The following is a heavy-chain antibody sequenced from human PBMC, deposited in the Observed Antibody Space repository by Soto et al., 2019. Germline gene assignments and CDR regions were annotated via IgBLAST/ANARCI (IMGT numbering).Heavy chain of an antibody. CDR1: GGTIRSSSYY. Sequence: SETLSLTCTVSGGTIRSSSYYWGCIRQPPGKGLEWIGSLYYSGSTYHNPSLKSRVTISVDTSKNQFSLKLSSVTAADTAVYYCARALSCCDGSGSLVFDYWGQGSLVTVSS. CDR2: LYYSGST. CDR3: ARALSCCDGSGSLVFDY. D-gene: IGHD3-22*01. J-gene: IGHJ4*02. V-gene: IGHV4-39*01.